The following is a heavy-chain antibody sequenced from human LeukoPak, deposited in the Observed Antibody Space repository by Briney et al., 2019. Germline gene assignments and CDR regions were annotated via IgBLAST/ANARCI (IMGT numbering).Heavy chain of an antibody. Sequence: GGSLRLSCAASGFTFSSHDMHWVRHATGKGLEWVSTIGTAGDTYYPGSVKGRFTISRDNAKNSLDLQMNSLRVDDTAVYYCARGATYGGGDYWGQGTLVTVSS. CDR2: IGTAGDT. V-gene: IGHV3-13*01. J-gene: IGHJ4*02. D-gene: IGHD4-23*01. CDR3: ARGATYGGGDY. CDR1: GFTFSSHD.